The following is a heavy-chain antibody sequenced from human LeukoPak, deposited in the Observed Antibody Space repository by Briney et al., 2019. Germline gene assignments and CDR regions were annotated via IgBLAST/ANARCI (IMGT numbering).Heavy chain of an antibody. CDR2: IRSKTYGGTT. V-gene: IGHV3-49*03. Sequence: GESLKISCTSSGFTFGDYAMSWFRQAPGKGLEWVGFIRSKTYGGTTEYAASVKGRFTISRDDSKSIAYLQMNSLKTEDTAVYYCSRDGGMTTYDYWGQGTLVTVSS. CDR3: SRDGGMTTYDY. D-gene: IGHD4-11*01. CDR1: GFTFGDYA. J-gene: IGHJ4*02.